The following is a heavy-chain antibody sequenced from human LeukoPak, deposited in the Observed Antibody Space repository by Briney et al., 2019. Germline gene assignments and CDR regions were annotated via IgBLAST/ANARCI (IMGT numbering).Heavy chain of an antibody. CDR3: ANVVVPAALNWFDP. D-gene: IGHD2-2*01. CDR1: GFTFSSYA. Sequence: PGGSLRLSCAASGFTFSSYAMHWVRQAPGKGLEWVAVISYDGSNKYYADSVKGRFTISRDNSKNTLYLQMNSLRAEDTAVYYCANVVVPAALNWFDPWGQGTLVTVSS. J-gene: IGHJ5*02. CDR2: ISYDGSNK. V-gene: IGHV3-30-3*01.